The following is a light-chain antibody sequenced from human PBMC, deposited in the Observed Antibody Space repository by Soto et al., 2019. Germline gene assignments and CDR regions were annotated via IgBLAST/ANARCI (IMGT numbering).Light chain of an antibody. CDR1: QSLLHSNGYNY. CDR3: MQALQTPT. CDR2: LGS. J-gene: IGKJ5*01. Sequence: IVMTPSPLSLPVTPGEPASISCRSSQSLLHSNGYNYLDWYLQKPGQSPQLLIYLGSNRVSGVPDRFSGSGSGTDFTLKISRVEAEDVGVYYCMQALQTPTFGQGTRLEIK. V-gene: IGKV2-28*01.